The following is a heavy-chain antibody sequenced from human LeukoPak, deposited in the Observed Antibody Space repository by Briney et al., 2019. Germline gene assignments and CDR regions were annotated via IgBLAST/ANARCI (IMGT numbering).Heavy chain of an antibody. CDR2: ISGSGGST. Sequence: PGGSLRLSCAASGFTFSSYAMSWVRQAPGKGLEWVSAISGSGGSTYYADSVKGRFTISRDNSKNTLYLQMNSLRAEDTAVYYCAKDGQYCSSTSCVFDYWGQGTLVTVSS. CDR3: AKDGQYCSSTSCVFDY. CDR1: GFTFSSYA. J-gene: IGHJ4*02. V-gene: IGHV3-23*01. D-gene: IGHD2-2*01.